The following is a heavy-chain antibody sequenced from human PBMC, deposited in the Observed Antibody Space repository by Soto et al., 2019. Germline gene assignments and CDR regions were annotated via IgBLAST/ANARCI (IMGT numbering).Heavy chain of an antibody. CDR2: ISSRGTYI. D-gene: IGHD3-3*01. CDR1: GFTFSYYT. Sequence: GGSLRLPCAASGFTFSYYTMNWVRQAPGKGLEWVSSISSRGTYIYYAESLKGRFTISRDNAKNSLYLQVNSLRAEDTAVYYCARENNYDFLSGSYPLDFWGRGTLVTVSS. V-gene: IGHV3-21*01. CDR3: ARENNYDFLSGSYPLDF. J-gene: IGHJ4*02.